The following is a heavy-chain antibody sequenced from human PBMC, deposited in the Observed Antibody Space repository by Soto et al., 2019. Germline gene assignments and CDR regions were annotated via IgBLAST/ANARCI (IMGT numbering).Heavy chain of an antibody. CDR3: ARVNIVVVAAATIYYYYYMDV. V-gene: IGHV4-4*02. Sequence: QVQLQESGPGLVKPSGTLSLTCAVSSGSISSSNWWSWVRQPPGKGLEWIGEVYHSGSTNYNPSLKSRVTISVDKSKNQFSLKLSSVTAADTAVYYCARVNIVVVAAATIYYYYYMDVWGKGTTVTVSS. CDR2: VYHSGST. D-gene: IGHD2-15*01. CDR1: SGSISSSNW. J-gene: IGHJ6*03.